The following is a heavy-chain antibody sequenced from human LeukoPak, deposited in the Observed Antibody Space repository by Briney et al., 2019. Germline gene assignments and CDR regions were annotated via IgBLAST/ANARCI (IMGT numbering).Heavy chain of an antibody. CDR2: MNPNSGNT. J-gene: IGHJ4*02. V-gene: IGHV1-8*01. CDR1: GYTFTSYD. D-gene: IGHD3-22*01. CDR3: ARGAYYYDSSDYYYPGGFDY. Sequence: GASVNVSCTASGYTFTSYDINWVRQATGQGLEVMGWMNPNSGNTGYAQKFQGRVTMTRNTSISTAYMEMSSLRSEDTAVYYCARGAYYYDSSDYYYPGGFDYWGQGTLVTVSS.